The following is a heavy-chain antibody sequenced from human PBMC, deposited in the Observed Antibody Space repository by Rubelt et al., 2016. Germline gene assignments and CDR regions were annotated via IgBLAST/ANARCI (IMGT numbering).Heavy chain of an antibody. D-gene: IGHD1-1*01. CDR1: GASFSGYY. J-gene: IGHJ5*01. V-gene: IGHV4-34*01. CDR3: ARSRSPSNDRTFDS. Sequence: QVQLQQWGAGLLKPSETLSLTCAVYGASFSGYYWSWIRQPPGKGLEWIGDINHSGSTNHNSSLKRRVTISVDTSKNQFPLKLGLWAAADTAVYYCARSRSPSNDRTFDSWGQGTLVTVSS. CDR2: INHSGST.